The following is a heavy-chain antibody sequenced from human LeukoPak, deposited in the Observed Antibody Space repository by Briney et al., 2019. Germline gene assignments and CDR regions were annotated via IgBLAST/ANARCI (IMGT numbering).Heavy chain of an antibody. Sequence: SGGSLRLSCAASGFTFSSYWMHWVRHAPGKGLVWVSRISSDGSSTDYADSVKGRFTISRDNAKNTLYLQMNSLRAEDTAVYYCASRIPYDSSSYWGQGTLVTVSS. D-gene: IGHD3-22*01. J-gene: IGHJ4*02. CDR2: ISSDGSST. CDR3: ASRIPYDSSSY. CDR1: GFTFSSYW. V-gene: IGHV3-74*01.